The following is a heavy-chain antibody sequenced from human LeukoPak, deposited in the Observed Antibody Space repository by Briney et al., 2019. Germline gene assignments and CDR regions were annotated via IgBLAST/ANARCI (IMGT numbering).Heavy chain of an antibody. CDR3: ARSLGATANDAFDM. CDR2: IYYSGTT. V-gene: IGHV4-59*01. D-gene: IGHD1-26*01. Sequence: SETLSLTCTVSGGSIGSDFWSWIRQPPGKGLEWIGFIYYSGTTNYNPSLKSRVTISVDTSKNQFSLKVSSVTAADTALYYCARSLGATANDAFDMWGQGTMVTVSS. J-gene: IGHJ3*02. CDR1: GGSIGSDF.